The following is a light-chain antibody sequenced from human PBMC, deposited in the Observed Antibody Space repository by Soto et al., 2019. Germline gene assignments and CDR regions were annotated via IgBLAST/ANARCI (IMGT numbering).Light chain of an antibody. J-gene: IGKJ1*01. CDR2: VDS. Sequence: DIVMTQSPLSLPVTPGEPASISCRSSQRLLHSNGYNCLEWYLQKPVQSPQLLIHVDSTRASGVPDRFSGSGSGTDFTLKISRVEAEDVGVYYCMQSLQTPWTFGQGTKVNIK. V-gene: IGKV2-28*01. CDR3: MQSLQTPWT. CDR1: QRLLHSNGYNC.